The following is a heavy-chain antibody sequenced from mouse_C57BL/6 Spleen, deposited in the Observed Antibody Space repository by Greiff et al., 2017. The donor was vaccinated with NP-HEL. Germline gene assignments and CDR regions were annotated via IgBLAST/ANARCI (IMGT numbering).Heavy chain of an antibody. CDR3: ARDYDYYFDY. CDR1: GYSFTDYN. Sequence: VQLQQSGPELVKPGASVKISCKASGYSFTDYNMNWVKQSNGQSLACLFFIHPNYGTTSYNQKFKGKATLTVDQSSSTAYMQLNSLTSEDSAVYYCARDYDYYFDYWGQGTTLTVSS. J-gene: IGHJ2*01. D-gene: IGHD2-4*01. CDR2: IHPNYGTT. V-gene: IGHV1-39*01.